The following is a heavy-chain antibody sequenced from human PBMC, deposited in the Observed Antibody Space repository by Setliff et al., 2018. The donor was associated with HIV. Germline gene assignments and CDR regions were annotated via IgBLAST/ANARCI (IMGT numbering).Heavy chain of an antibody. D-gene: IGHD2-2*01. J-gene: IGHJ5*01. Sequence: PSEPCLTCTVSGGSISSYYWSWIRQPPGKGLEWIGEIHHGGSTNYMPSLKNRVTISVDTSKNQFSLTLRSLTAADTAVYYCARGAYRFDSWGQGNLVTVSS. CDR2: IHHGGST. CDR3: ARGAYRFDS. V-gene: IGHV4-34*01. CDR1: GGSISSYY.